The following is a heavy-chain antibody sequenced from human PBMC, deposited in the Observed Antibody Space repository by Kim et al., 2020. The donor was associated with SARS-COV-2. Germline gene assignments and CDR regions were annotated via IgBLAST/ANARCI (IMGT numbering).Heavy chain of an antibody. V-gene: IGHV1-2*06. J-gene: IGHJ1*01. Sequence: ASVKVSCKASGYRFTDFYTHWVRQAPGQGLEWMGRINPNTGGTKFAQKFQGRITMTRDTSISTGYMELSSLRSDDTAVYYCAPYSTSSNLEHWGQGTLVTVSS. CDR3: APYSTSSNLEH. CDR1: GYRFTDFY. D-gene: IGHD6-6*01. CDR2: INPNTGGT.